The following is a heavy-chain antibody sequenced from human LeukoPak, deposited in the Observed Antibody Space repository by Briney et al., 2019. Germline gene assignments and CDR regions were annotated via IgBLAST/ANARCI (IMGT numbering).Heavy chain of an antibody. D-gene: IGHD2-21*02. V-gene: IGHV4-30-4*01. Sequence: TSETLSLTCTVSGGSISSGDYYWSWIRQPPGKGLEWIGYIYYSGSTYYNPSLKSRVTISVDTSKNQFSLKLSSATAADTAVYYCARDRAYCGGDCLTVYYYYGMDVWGQGTTVTVSS. CDR1: GGSISSGDYY. CDR2: IYYSGST. CDR3: ARDRAYCGGDCLTVYYYYGMDV. J-gene: IGHJ6*02.